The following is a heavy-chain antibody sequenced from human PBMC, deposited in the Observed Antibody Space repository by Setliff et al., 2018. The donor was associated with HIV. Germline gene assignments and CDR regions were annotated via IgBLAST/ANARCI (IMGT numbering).Heavy chain of an antibody. V-gene: IGHV4-34*01. CDR3: ARGANPTYYDFWSGNYMRKYYYYYMDV. J-gene: IGHJ6*03. Sequence: NPSETLSLTCAVYGRSLSGYYWSWIRQPPGKGLEWIGEINQSGSTNYNPSLKSRVTISVDTSKNQFSLKLSSVTAADTAVYHCARGANPTYYDFWSGNYMRKYYYYYMDVWGKGTTVTVSS. CDR1: GRSLSGYY. D-gene: IGHD3-3*01. CDR2: INQSGST.